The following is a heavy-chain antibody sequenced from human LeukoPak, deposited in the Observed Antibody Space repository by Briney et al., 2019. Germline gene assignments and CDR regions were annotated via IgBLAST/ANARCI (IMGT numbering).Heavy chain of an antibody. V-gene: IGHV1-69*05. Sequence: GSSVKVSCKASGGTFSSYAISWVRQAPGQGLEWMGGIIPIFGTANYAQKFQGRVTITTDESTSTAYMELSSLRSEDTAVYYCARYRRTYYYDSSGYSGSGPYFDYWGQGTLVTVSS. CDR3: ARYRRTYYYDSSGYSGSGPYFDY. CDR1: GGTFSSYA. D-gene: IGHD3-22*01. CDR2: IIPIFGTA. J-gene: IGHJ4*02.